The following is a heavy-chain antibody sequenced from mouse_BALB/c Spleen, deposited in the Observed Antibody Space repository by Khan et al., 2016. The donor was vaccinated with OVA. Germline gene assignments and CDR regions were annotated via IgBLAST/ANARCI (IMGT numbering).Heavy chain of an antibody. Sequence: EVQLQESGPGLVKPSQSLSLTCSVTGYSITSGYYWNWIRQFPGNKLEWMGYIRYDGNNNYNPYLKNRISITRDPSKNQFFLKLNSVTTEATATSYYARGCSSVPAWCAYWGQGTLVTVSA. CDR1: GYSITSGYY. J-gene: IGHJ3*01. D-gene: IGHD3-1*01. CDR3: ARGCSSVPAWCAY. V-gene: IGHV3-6*02. CDR2: IRYDGNN.